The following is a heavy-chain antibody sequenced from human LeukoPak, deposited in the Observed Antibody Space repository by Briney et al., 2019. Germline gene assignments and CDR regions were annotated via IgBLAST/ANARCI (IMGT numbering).Heavy chain of an antibody. CDR2: IYYSGST. V-gene: IGHV4-61*01. Sequence: PSETLSLTCTVSGGSISSSSYSWSWIRQPPGKGLEWIGYIYYSGSTNYNPSLKSRVTISVDTSKNQFSLKLSSVTAADTAVYYCARALRGYSSGWYYFDYWGQGTLVTVSS. CDR1: GGSISSSSYS. D-gene: IGHD6-19*01. J-gene: IGHJ4*02. CDR3: ARALRGYSSGWYYFDY.